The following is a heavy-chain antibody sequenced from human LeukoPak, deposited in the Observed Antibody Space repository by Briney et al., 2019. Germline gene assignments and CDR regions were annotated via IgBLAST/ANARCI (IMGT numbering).Heavy chain of an antibody. J-gene: IGHJ6*03. CDR3: AKGYCSGGSCYSGNYMDV. V-gene: IGHV3-43D*03. CDR2: ISWDGGST. CDR1: GFTFDDYA. Sequence: GGSLRLSCAASGFTFDDYAMHWARQAPGKGLEWVSLISWDGGSTYYADSVKGRFTISRDNSKNSLYLQMNSLRAEDTALYYCAKGYCSGGSCYSGNYMDVWGKGTTVTVSS. D-gene: IGHD2-15*01.